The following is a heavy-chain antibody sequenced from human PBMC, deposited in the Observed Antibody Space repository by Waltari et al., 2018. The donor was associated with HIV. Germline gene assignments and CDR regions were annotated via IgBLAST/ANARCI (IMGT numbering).Heavy chain of an antibody. J-gene: IGHJ4*02. CDR2: IYYSGST. Sequence: QLQLQESGPGLVKPSETLSLTCTVSGGSISSSRYYWGWLRQPPGKGLEWIGSIYYSGSTYYNPSLKSRVTISVDTSKNQFSLKLSSVTAADTAVYYCARQGGYDILTGYYTYFDYWGQGTLVTVSS. CDR1: GGSISSSRYY. V-gene: IGHV4-39*01. CDR3: ARQGGYDILTGYYTYFDY. D-gene: IGHD3-9*01.